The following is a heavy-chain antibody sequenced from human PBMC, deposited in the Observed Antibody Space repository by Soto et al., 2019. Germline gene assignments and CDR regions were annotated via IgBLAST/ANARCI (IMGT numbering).Heavy chain of an antibody. Sequence: GEALRLSCAGSGFTFRWFGMNWVRQAPGKGLEWVARISNDGSNEYYVDSVKGRFTISRDNSKNTLYLQMDSLRAEDTAVYYCAKGEVRGIIPSYFDYWGLGTLVTVYS. D-gene: IGHD3-10*01. CDR3: AKGEVRGIIPSYFDY. J-gene: IGHJ4*02. CDR1: GFTFRWFG. CDR2: ISNDGSNE. V-gene: IGHV3-30*18.